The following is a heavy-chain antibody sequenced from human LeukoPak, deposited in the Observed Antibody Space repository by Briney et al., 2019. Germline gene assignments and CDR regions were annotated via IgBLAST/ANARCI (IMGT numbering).Heavy chain of an antibody. Sequence: SETLSLTCTVSGGSLGSYYWSWIRQPPGKGLEWIGYIYSRGLTRGSTNYNPSLKSRVTISVDTSKNQFSLKLSSVTAADTAVYFCARDQEYSGSYYRYFDYWGQGALVTVSS. CDR3: ARDQEYSGSYYRYFDY. CDR1: GGSLGSYY. J-gene: IGHJ4*02. CDR2: IYSRGLTRGST. D-gene: IGHD1-26*01. V-gene: IGHV4-59*01.